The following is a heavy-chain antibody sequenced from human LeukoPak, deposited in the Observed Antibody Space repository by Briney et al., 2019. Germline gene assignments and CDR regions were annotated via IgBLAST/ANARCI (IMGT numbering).Heavy chain of an antibody. CDR3: ARDRSDQGAFDI. Sequence: GGSLRLSCAASGFTFSSYGMHWVRQAPGKGLEWVAVISYDGSNKYYADSVKGRFTISRDNAKNSLYLQMNSLRAEDTAVYYCARDRSDQGAFDIWGQGTMVTVSS. CDR1: GFTFSSYG. CDR2: ISYDGSNK. D-gene: IGHD3-3*01. V-gene: IGHV3-30*03. J-gene: IGHJ3*02.